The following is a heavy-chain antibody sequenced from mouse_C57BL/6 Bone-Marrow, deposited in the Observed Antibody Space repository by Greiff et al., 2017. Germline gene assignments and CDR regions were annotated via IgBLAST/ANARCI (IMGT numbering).Heavy chain of an antibody. CDR1: GYTFTSYW. V-gene: IGHV1-69*01. CDR3: AREGLRRGFDY. Sequence: QVQLKQPGAELVMPGASVQLSCKASGYTFTSYWMHWVKQRPGQGLEWIGEIDPSDSYTNYNQKFKGKSTLTVDKSSSSAYMQLSSLTSEDSAVYYCAREGLRRGFDYWGQGTTLTVSS. CDR2: IDPSDSYT. D-gene: IGHD2-4*01. J-gene: IGHJ2*01.